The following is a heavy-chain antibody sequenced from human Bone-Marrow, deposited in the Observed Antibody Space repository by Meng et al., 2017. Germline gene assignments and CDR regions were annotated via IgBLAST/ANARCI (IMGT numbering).Heavy chain of an antibody. CDR1: GFTFSDYY. CDR3: ARDQHRGYYDSSGYYSDAFDI. D-gene: IGHD3-22*01. J-gene: IGHJ3*02. Sequence: GESLKISCAASGFTFSDYYMSWIRQAPGKGLEWVSYISSSGSTIYYADSVKGRFTISRDNAKNSLYLQMNSLRAEDTAVYYCARDQHRGYYDSSGYYSDAFDIWGQGKMVT. CDR2: ISSSGSTI. V-gene: IGHV3-11*04.